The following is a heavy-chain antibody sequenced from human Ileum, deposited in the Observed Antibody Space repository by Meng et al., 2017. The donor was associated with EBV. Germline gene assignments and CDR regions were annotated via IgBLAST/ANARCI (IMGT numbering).Heavy chain of an antibody. Sequence: QVELKQCGAGLLKPSETLSLTCAVYGGSFSGYYWSWIRQPPGKGLEWIGEINHSGSTNYNPSLKSRVTISVDTSKNQFSLKLSSVTAADTAVYYCARGRGYGDYGSLYWGQGTLVTVSS. J-gene: IGHJ4*02. CDR1: GGSFSGYY. CDR2: INHSGST. D-gene: IGHD4-17*01. V-gene: IGHV4-34*01. CDR3: ARGRGYGDYGSLY.